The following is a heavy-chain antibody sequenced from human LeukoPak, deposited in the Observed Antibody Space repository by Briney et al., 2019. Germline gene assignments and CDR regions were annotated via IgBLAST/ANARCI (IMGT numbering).Heavy chain of an antibody. Sequence: PSETLSLTCTVSGDSITRGSYYWSWIRQPAGKGLEWIGRISTSGRTYYNPSLKSRVTISVDTSKNQFSLKLSSVTAADTAVYYCARDGVTMVRGPYYFDYWGQGTLVTVSS. CDR1: GDSITRGSYY. CDR2: ISTSGRT. V-gene: IGHV4-61*02. J-gene: IGHJ4*02. D-gene: IGHD3-10*01. CDR3: ARDGVTMVRGPYYFDY.